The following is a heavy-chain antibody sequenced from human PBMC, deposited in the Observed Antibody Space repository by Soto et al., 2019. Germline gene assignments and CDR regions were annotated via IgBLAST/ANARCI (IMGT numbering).Heavy chain of an antibody. J-gene: IGHJ4*02. Sequence: GGSLRLSCAASGFTFSSYSMNWVRQAPGKGLEWVAAIRNNRSYIYYADSVKGRFTISRDNSKNTLYLQMNSLRAEDTAVYYCARDVLNTRSYYFDYWGQGTLVTVSS. V-gene: IGHV3-21*01. CDR3: ARDVLNTRSYYFDY. CDR1: GFTFSSYS. CDR2: IRNNRSYI. D-gene: IGHD3-22*01.